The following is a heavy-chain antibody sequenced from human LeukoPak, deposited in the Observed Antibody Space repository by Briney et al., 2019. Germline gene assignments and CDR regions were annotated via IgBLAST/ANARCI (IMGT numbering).Heavy chain of an antibody. Sequence: GASVKVSCKASGYTFTSYGISWVRQAPGQGLEWMGGIIPIFGTANYAQKFQGRVTITADKSTSTAYMELSSLRSEDTAVYYCARGIYQPNDNDAFDIWGQGTMVTVSS. CDR3: ARGIYQPNDNDAFDI. J-gene: IGHJ3*02. D-gene: IGHD1-14*01. V-gene: IGHV1-69*06. CDR1: GYTFTSYG. CDR2: IIPIFGTA.